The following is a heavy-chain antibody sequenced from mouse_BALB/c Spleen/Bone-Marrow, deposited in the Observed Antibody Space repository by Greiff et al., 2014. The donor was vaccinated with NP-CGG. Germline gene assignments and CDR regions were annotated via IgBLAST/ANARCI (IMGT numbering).Heavy chain of an antibody. CDR3: AREGVDYFDY. Sequence: LVESGSELVKPGASVKMSCKASGYTFTSYVMHWVKQKPGQGLEWIGYINPYNDGTKYNEKFKGKATLTSDKSSSTAYMELSSLTSEDSAVYYCAREGVDYFDYWGQGTTLTVSS. CDR1: GYTFTSYV. CDR2: INPYNDGT. V-gene: IGHV1-14*01. J-gene: IGHJ2*01.